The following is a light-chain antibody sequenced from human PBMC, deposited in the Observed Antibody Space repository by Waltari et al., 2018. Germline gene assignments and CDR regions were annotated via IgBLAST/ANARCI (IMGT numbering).Light chain of an antibody. J-gene: IGKJ4*01. CDR3: QQYYSTPPT. V-gene: IGKV4-1*01. Sequence: DIVMTQSPDSLAVSLGERATINCKSSQSVLYSSNNKNYLAWYQQKPGQPPKLRIYWASTRESGVPDRFSGSGSGTDFTLTISSLQAEDVXVYYCQQYYSTPPTFGGGTKVEIK. CDR1: QSVLYSSNNKNY. CDR2: WAS.